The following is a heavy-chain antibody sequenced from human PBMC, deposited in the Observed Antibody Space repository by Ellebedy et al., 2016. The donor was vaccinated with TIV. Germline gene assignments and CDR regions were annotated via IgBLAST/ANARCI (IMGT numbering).Heavy chain of an antibody. V-gene: IGHV5-51*01. J-gene: IGHJ4*02. CDR3: AKLGHRATPDDS. CDR1: AYSFINYW. D-gene: IGHD1-14*01. Sequence: GESLKISCQGSAYSFINYWIVWVRQLPGRGLEWMAIIDLSDSDTRYSPSFQGQVTISADRSVTNAYLHFNSPKPSDTAVYYCAKLGHRATPDDSWGQGTLVTVSS. CDR2: IDLSDSDT.